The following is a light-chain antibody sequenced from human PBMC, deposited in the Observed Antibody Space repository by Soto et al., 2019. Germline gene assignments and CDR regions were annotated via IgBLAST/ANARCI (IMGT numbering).Light chain of an antibody. V-gene: IGKV1-5*01. Sequence: DIQMTQYPSTLSASVGDRVTITCLASQSISSWLAWYQQKPGKAPKLLIYDASSLESGVPSRFSGSGSGTEFTLTISSLQPDDFTTYYCQQYNSYSRTFGQGSKVDI. CDR3: QQYNSYSRT. CDR1: QSISSW. CDR2: DAS. J-gene: IGKJ1*01.